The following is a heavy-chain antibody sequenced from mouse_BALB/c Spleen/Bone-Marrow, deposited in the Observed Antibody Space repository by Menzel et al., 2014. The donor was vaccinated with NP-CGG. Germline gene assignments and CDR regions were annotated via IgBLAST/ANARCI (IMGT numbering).Heavy chain of an antibody. D-gene: IGHD2-14*01. J-gene: IGHJ4*01. Sequence: EVQLQQSGAELVRSGASVKLSCTASGFNIKDYYMHWVKQRPEQGLEWIGWIDPENGDTEYAPKFQGKATMTADTSSNTAYLQLSSLTSEDTAVHCCNARDYRYEGYAMDYWGQGTSVTVSS. CDR3: NARDYRYEGYAMDY. CDR2: IDPENGDT. V-gene: IGHV14-4*02. CDR1: GFNIKDYY.